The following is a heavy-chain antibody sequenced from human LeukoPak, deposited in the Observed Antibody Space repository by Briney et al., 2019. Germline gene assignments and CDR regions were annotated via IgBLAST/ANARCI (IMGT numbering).Heavy chain of an antibody. Sequence: GGSLRLSCAASGFTFSTFAMIWVRQPPGKGLEWVSSIFPSGGEIHYADSVRGRFTISRDNSKSTLSLQMNSLRAEDTAVYYCARARFADNYYDSSGYYRYWGQGTLVTVSS. D-gene: IGHD3-22*01. V-gene: IGHV3-23*01. CDR3: ARARFADNYYDSSGYYRY. CDR1: GFTFSTFA. CDR2: IFPSGGEI. J-gene: IGHJ4*02.